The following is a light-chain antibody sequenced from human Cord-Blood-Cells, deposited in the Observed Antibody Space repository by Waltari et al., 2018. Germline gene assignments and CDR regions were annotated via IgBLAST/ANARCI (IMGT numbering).Light chain of an antibody. Sequence: DIPMTQSPSSLSASVGDRLTITCQASQAISNYLNWYQQKPGKAPKLLIYDASNLETGAPSMFSGSGSATDFTFTISSLQPEDIATYFCQQYDNLPPLTFGGGTKVEIK. V-gene: IGKV1-33*01. J-gene: IGKJ4*01. CDR1: QAISNY. CDR3: QQYDNLPPLT. CDR2: DAS.